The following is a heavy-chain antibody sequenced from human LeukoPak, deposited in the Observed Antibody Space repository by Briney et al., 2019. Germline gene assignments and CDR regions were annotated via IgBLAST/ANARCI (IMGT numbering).Heavy chain of an antibody. CDR1: GFTFSSSA. D-gene: IGHD4-17*01. Sequence: GGSLRLSCAASGFTFSSSAMSWVRQAPGKGLEWVSSISGSGSGGSTYYADSVKGRFTISRDNAKNSLYLQMNSLRAEDTAVYYCARKSWSDYVIDYWGQGTLVTVSS. V-gene: IGHV3-23*01. CDR3: ARKSWSDYVIDY. CDR2: ISGSGSGGST. J-gene: IGHJ4*02.